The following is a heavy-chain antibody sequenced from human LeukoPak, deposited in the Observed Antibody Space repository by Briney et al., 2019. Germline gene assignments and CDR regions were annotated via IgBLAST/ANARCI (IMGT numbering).Heavy chain of an antibody. J-gene: IGHJ4*02. V-gene: IGHV4-31*03. Sequence: SQTLSLTCIFSGGSISSGGYYWSWIRQHPGKGLEWIGYIYYSGSTYYNPSLKSRVTISVDTSKNQFSLKLSSVTAADTAVYYCARGSRGDFDYWGQGTLVTVSS. CDR1: GGSISSGGYY. D-gene: IGHD3-10*01. CDR2: IYYSGST. CDR3: ARGSRGDFDY.